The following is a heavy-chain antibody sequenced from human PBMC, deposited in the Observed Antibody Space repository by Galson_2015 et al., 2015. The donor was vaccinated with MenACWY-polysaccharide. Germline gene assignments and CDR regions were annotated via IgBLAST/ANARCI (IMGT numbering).Heavy chain of an antibody. Sequence: SVKVSCKASGGTFSSYAISWVRQAPGQGLEWMGRIIPILGIANYAQKFQGRVTITADKSTSTAYMELSSLRSEDTAVYYRARDLLLGEVVGTPPPWFDPWGQGTLVTVSS. V-gene: IGHV1-69*04. CDR3: ARDLLLGEVVGTPPPWFDP. CDR1: GGTFSSYA. D-gene: IGHD3-16*01. J-gene: IGHJ5*02. CDR2: IIPILGIA.